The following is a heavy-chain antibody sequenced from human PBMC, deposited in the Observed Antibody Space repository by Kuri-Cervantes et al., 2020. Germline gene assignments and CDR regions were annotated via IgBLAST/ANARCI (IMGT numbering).Heavy chain of an antibody. CDR2: IKQDGSEK. Sequence: GESLKISCAASGFTFSSYWVSWVRQAPGKGLEWVANIKQDGSEKYYVDSVKGRFTISRDNAKNSLYLQMNSLRAEDTAVYYCARASGYSYGYQNYYYYGMDVWGQGTTVTVSS. D-gene: IGHD5-18*01. CDR3: ARASGYSYGYQNYYYYGMDV. V-gene: IGHV3-7*01. J-gene: IGHJ6*02. CDR1: GFTFSSYW.